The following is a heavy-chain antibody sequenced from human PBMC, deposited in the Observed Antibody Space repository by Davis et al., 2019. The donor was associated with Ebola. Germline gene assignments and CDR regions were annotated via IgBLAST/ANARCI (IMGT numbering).Heavy chain of an antibody. CDR3: AKDFHDYGDYFWEDAFDI. J-gene: IGHJ3*02. D-gene: IGHD4-17*01. CDR1: GFTFSSYW. V-gene: IGHV3-74*01. CDR2: INSDGSST. Sequence: HTGGSLRLSCAASGFTFSSYWMHWVRHAPGKGLVWVSRINSDGSSTSYADSVKGRFTVSRDNSKETLYLQMSSLIAEDTAVYYCAKDFHDYGDYFWEDAFDIWGQGTMVTVSS.